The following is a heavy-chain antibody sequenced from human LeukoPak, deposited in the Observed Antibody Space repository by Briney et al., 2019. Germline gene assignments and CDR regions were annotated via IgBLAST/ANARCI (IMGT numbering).Heavy chain of an antibody. CDR1: GPSSSSVT. Sequence: GGSLTLSCAAFGPSSSSVTTSWVRQAPGKGVGWVSAISGSGGNTYSADAVKGRFTIFRDNSENTVYLQMDSLRAEDTALYNCVKDQGYSYQPYYFDYWGQGILVTVSS. J-gene: IGHJ4*02. D-gene: IGHD5-18*01. CDR2: ISGSGGNT. V-gene: IGHV3-23*01. CDR3: VKDQGYSYQPYYFDY.